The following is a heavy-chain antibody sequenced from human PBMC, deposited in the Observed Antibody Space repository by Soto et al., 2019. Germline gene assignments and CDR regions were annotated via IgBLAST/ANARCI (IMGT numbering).Heavy chain of an antibody. CDR2: IRGSGSNK. CDR3: AKGYGPRIGAFDI. J-gene: IGHJ3*02. V-gene: IGHV3-23*01. D-gene: IGHD4-17*01. CDR1: GFTFSSYA. Sequence: PGGSLRLSCAASGFTFSSYAMSWVRQAPGKGLEWVSAIRGSGSNKYYADSVKGRFTISRDNSKNTLYLQMNSLRAEDTAVYYCAKGYGPRIGAFDIWGQGTMVTVSS.